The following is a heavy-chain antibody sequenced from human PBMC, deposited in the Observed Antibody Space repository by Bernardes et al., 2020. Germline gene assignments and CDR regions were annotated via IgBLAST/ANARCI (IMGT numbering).Heavy chain of an antibody. Sequence: VGSLILSCAASGFTFSSYWMSWVRQAPGKGLEWVANIKQDGSEKYYVDSVKGRFTISRDNAKNSLYLQMNSLRAEDTAVYYCARRWPGYCSSTSCPFLDYWGQGTLVTVSS. J-gene: IGHJ4*02. CDR3: ARRWPGYCSSTSCPFLDY. CDR1: GFTFSSYW. D-gene: IGHD2-2*03. CDR2: IKQDGSEK. V-gene: IGHV3-7*01.